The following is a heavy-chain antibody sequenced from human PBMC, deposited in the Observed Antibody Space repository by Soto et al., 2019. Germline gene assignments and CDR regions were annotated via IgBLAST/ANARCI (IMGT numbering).Heavy chain of an antibody. Sequence: GGSLRLSCAASGFTFSNAWMNWVRQAPGKGLEWVGRIKSKTDGGTTDYAAPVKGRFTISRDDSKNTLYLQMNSLKTEDTAVYYCTTDRGYDGPHFDYWGQGTLVTVSS. CDR2: IKSKTDGGTT. CDR3: TTDRGYDGPHFDY. CDR1: GFTFSNAW. J-gene: IGHJ4*02. D-gene: IGHD5-12*01. V-gene: IGHV3-15*07.